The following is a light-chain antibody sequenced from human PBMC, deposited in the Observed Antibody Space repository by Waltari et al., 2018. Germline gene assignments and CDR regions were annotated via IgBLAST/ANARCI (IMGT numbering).Light chain of an antibody. J-gene: IGKJ1*01. CDR3: QQYNNWPPWT. V-gene: IGKV3-15*01. Sequence: ETVMTQSPATLSVSPGERATLSCRASQSVSSNLAWYQQKPGQAPRLLIYAASTRATGIPVRFSGSGSGTEFTLTSSSLQSEDFAFYYCQQYNNWPPWTFGQGTKVEIK. CDR2: AAS. CDR1: QSVSSN.